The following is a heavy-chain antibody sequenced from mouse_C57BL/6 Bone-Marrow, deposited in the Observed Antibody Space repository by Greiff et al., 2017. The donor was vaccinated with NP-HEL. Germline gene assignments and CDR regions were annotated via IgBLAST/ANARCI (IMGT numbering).Heavy chain of an antibody. CDR2: IDPSDSET. CDR3: ASPIYYDYDDAMDY. CDR1: GYTFTSYW. D-gene: IGHD2-4*01. V-gene: IGHV1-52*01. Sequence: VQLQQPGAELVRPGSSVKLSCKASGYTFTSYWMHWVKQRPIQGLEWIGNIDPSDSETHYNQKFKDKATLTVDKSSSTAYMQLSSLTSEDSAVYYCASPIYYDYDDAMDYWGQGTSVTVSS. J-gene: IGHJ4*01.